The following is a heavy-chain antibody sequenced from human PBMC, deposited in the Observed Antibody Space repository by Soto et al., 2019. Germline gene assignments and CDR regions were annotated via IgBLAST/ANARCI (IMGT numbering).Heavy chain of an antibody. CDR1: GYTLTTYG. Sequence: ASVKVSCKASGYTLTTYGLSWVRQAPGQGLEWMAWISPYNGNTKNAQKIQGRVTMTTDTSTSTAYMELRSLRSDDTAVYYCAREVVAARYYYYMDVWGKGTTVTVSS. J-gene: IGHJ6*03. D-gene: IGHD2-15*01. V-gene: IGHV1-18*01. CDR3: AREVVAARYYYYMDV. CDR2: ISPYNGNT.